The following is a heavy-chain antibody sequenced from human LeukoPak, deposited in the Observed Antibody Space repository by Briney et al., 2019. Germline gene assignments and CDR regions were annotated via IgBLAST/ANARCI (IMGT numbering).Heavy chain of an antibody. CDR1: GGSFSGYY. CDR3: ARNRGSCYLSCWFDP. CDR2: INHSGST. D-gene: IGHD2-2*01. V-gene: IGHV4-34*01. Sequence: PSETLSLTCAVYGGSFSGYYWSWIRQPPGKGLEWIGEINHSGSTNYNPSLKSRVTISVDTSKNQFSLKLSSVTAADTAVYYCARNRGSCYLSCWFDPWGQGTLVTVSS. J-gene: IGHJ5*02.